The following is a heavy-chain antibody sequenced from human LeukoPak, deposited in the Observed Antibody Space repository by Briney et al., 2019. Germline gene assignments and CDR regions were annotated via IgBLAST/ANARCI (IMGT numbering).Heavy chain of an antibody. CDR2: IVVGSGNI. CDR1: GFTFTSSA. V-gene: IGHV1-58*02. D-gene: IGHD2-15*01. J-gene: IGHJ4*02. CDR3: AAVRYCSGGSCYGVPRPFDY. Sequence: SVKVSCKASGFTFTSSAMQWVRQARGQRLEWIGWIVVGSGNINYAQKFQERVTITRDMSTSTAYMELSSLRSEDTAVYYCAAVRYCSGGSCYGVPRPFDYWGQGTLVTVSS.